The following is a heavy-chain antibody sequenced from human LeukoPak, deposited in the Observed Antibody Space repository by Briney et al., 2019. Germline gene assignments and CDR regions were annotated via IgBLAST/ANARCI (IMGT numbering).Heavy chain of an antibody. CDR2: ISYDGSNK. J-gene: IGHJ4*02. V-gene: IGHV3-30-3*01. Sequence: GGSLRLSCAASGFTFSSYAMHWVRQAPGKGLEWVAVISYDGSNKYYADSVKGRFTISRDNSKNTLYLQMNSLRAEDTAVYYCAREGYYDSSGYYSWGQGTLVTVSS. CDR3: AREGYYDSSGYYS. D-gene: IGHD3-22*01. CDR1: GFTFSSYA.